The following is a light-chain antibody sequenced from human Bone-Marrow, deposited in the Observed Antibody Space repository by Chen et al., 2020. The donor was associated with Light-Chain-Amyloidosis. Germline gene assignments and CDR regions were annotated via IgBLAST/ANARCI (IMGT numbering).Light chain of an antibody. Sequence: QSALTQPASVSGSPGQSLTISCPGTSSDVGGDNHVSWYQQHPDNAPKLMIYEVTNRPSWVPDRFSGSKSDNTAYLTISGLQTEDEADYFCSSYTITNTLVFGSGTRVTVL. J-gene: IGLJ1*01. V-gene: IGLV2-14*01. CDR3: SSYTITNTLV. CDR1: SSDVGGDNH. CDR2: EVT.